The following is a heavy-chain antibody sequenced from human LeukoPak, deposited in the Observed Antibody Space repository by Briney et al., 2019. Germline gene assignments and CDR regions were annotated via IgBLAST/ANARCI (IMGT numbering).Heavy chain of an antibody. V-gene: IGHV3-23*01. CDR3: AKVISSYSGYDSY. D-gene: IGHD5-12*01. J-gene: IGHJ4*02. Sequence: GGSLRLSCAASGISFNNYGMSWVRQAPGKGLEWASSISNGGHHTYYADSVGGRFTISRDNSKNTLYLQMDSLRAADTAVYYCAKVISSYSGYDSYWGQGTLVTVSS. CDR1: GISFNNYG. CDR2: ISNGGHHT.